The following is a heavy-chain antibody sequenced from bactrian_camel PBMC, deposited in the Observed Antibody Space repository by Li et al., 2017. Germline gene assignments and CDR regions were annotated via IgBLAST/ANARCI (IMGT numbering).Heavy chain of an antibody. CDR1: GFAFGGTY. V-gene: IGHV3S1*01. CDR3: ARGEPVSFGY. J-gene: IGHJ6*01. Sequence: HVQLVESGGGLVQPGVSLRLSCAASGFAFGGTYMTWVRQAPGKGREQVATLTTAGNTDYADSSQGRFTISRDNAKNTVYMQMNSLRSEDTAVYYCARGEPVSFGYWGQGTQVTVS. CDR2: LTTAGNT.